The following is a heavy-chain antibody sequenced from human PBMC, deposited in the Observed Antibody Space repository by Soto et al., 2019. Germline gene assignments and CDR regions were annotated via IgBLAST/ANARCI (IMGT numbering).Heavy chain of an antibody. CDR1: GYSFTTYW. Sequence: GESLKISCNGSGYSFTTYWISWVRQMPGKGLEWMGRIDPGDSYTKYSPSFQGHVTISADRSISTAYLQWSSLKASDTAMYYCARQEPDYYYYHGMDVWGQGTTVTVSS. V-gene: IGHV5-10-1*01. J-gene: IGHJ6*02. CDR2: IDPGDSYT. D-gene: IGHD1-1*01. CDR3: ARQEPDYYYYHGMDV.